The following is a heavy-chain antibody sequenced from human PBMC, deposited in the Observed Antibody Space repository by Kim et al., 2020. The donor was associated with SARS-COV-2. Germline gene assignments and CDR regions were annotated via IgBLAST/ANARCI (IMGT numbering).Heavy chain of an antibody. CDR2: MKNDGRIT. V-gene: IGHV3-74*01. J-gene: IGHJ4*02. CDR3: ANLYS. Sequence: MKNDGRITTYADSVKGRFTISRDNAKNTLYLQMSSLRAEDTAVYYCANLYSWGQGTLVTVAS.